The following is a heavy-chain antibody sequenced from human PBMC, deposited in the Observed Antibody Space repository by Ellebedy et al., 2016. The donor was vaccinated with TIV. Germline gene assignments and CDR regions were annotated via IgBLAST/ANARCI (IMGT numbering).Heavy chain of an antibody. CDR2: MNQVGSEK. CDR3: ARGRSFN. D-gene: IGHD3-10*01. CDR1: GFTFTTYW. Sequence: PGGSLRLSCAASGFTFTTYWMSWVRQAPGKGLEWVANMNQVGSEKYYVDSVKGRFTISRDNAKNSLYLQMNSLRAEDTAVYYCARGRSFNWGQGTLVTVSS. V-gene: IGHV3-7*03. J-gene: IGHJ4*02.